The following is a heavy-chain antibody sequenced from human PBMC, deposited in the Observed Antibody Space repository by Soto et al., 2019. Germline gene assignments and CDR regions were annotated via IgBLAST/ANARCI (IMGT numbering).Heavy chain of an antibody. CDR3: ARGPQYSYGLNWFDP. CDR1: GFTFSSYS. D-gene: IGHD5-18*01. Sequence: GGSLRLSCAASGFTFSSYSMNWVRQAPGKGLEWVSSISSSSYIYYADSVKGRFTISRDNAKNSLYLQMNSLRAEDTAVYYCARGPQYSYGLNWFDPWGQGTLVTVSS. J-gene: IGHJ5*02. CDR2: ISSSSYI. V-gene: IGHV3-21*01.